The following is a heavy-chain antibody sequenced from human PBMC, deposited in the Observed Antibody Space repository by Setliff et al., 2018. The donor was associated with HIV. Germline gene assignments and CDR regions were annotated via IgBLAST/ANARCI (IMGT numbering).Heavy chain of an antibody. J-gene: IGHJ3*02. CDR1: GGSFSGYY. CDR3: AKVEKYNSAWYAPMSDPFDI. Sequence: SETLSLTCAVYGGSFSGYYWGWIRQPPGKGLEWIGSIYHSGRTYYNPSLKSRVTISVDTSKNQFSLKLTSVTAADTAVYHCAKVEKYNSAWYAPMSDPFDIWGQGTMVTVSS. CDR2: IYHSGRT. D-gene: IGHD6-19*01. V-gene: IGHV4-34*01.